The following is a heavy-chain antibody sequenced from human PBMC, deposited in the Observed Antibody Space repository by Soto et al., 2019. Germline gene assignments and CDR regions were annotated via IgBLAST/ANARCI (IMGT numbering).Heavy chain of an antibody. Sequence: EVQLVESGGGLVQPGGSLRLSCAASGFTFSSFWMYWVRQAPGKGLVWVSRINSDASTTSYADSVKGRFTISRDNAKNPLYLQMNSLRGEDTAVYYCGKIPPGRGGGQLVLDYWGQGTLVTVSS. D-gene: IGHD6-13*01. CDR2: INSDASTT. J-gene: IGHJ4*02. V-gene: IGHV3-74*01. CDR1: GFTFSSFW. CDR3: GKIPPGRGGGQLVLDY.